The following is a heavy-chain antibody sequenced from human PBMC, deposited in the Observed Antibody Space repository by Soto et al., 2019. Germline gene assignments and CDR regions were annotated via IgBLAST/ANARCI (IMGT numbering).Heavy chain of an antibody. J-gene: IGHJ4*02. V-gene: IGHV1-69*06. CDR3: AGTQFDTSGYYPSGLEL. D-gene: IGHD3-22*01. CDR1: GGSFSNYV. Sequence: QVQLVQSGAEVRKPGSSVKVSCEASGGSFSNYVISWLRQAPGQGPEWMGGISPIYDAANYARKFQGRVTITADKSTSTAFLELIGLKSEDSAIYYCAGTQFDTSGYYPSGLELWGQGTLVTVAS. CDR2: ISPIYDAA.